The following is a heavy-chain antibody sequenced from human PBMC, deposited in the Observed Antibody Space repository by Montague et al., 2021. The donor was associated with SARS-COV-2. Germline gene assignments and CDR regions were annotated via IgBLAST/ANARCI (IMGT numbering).Heavy chain of an antibody. CDR2: IWYDGSNK. V-gene: IGHV3-33*01. J-gene: IGHJ6*02. CDR1: TSSAYY. D-gene: IGHD6-6*01. CDR3: ARELVRYYYGMDV. Sequence: TSSAYYWSWVRQAPGKGLEWVAVIWYDGSNKYYADSVKGRFTISRDNSKNTLYLQMNSLRAEDTAVYYCARELVRYYYGMDVWGQGTTVTVSS.